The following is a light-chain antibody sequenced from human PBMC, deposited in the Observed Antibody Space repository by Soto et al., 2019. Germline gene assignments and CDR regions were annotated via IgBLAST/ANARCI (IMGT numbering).Light chain of an antibody. V-gene: IGLV8-61*01. CDR2: STN. CDR1: SGSVSTSYY. J-gene: IGLJ2*01. Sequence: QAVVTQEPSFSVSPGGTVTLTCGLSSGSVSTSYYPSWYQQTPGQAPRTLIYSTNTRSSGVPDRFSGSIPGNKAALTITGAQADDESDYYCVLYMGSGISVFGGGTKLTVL. CDR3: VLYMGSGISV.